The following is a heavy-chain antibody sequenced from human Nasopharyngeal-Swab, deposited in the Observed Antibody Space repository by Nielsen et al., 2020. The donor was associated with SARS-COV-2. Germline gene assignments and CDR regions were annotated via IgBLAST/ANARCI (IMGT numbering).Heavy chain of an antibody. J-gene: IGHJ4*02. CDR3: TRVLIGTPAYGSGTIDY. D-gene: IGHD3-10*01. Sequence: WIRQPPGKGLEWIGEINHSGSTNYNPSLKSRVTISVDTSKNQFSLKLSSVTAADMAVYYCTRVLIGTPAYGSGTIDYWGQGTLVTVSS. V-gene: IGHV4-34*01. CDR2: INHSGST.